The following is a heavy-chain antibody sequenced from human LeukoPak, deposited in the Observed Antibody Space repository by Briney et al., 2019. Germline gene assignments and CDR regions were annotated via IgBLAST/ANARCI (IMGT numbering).Heavy chain of an antibody. V-gene: IGHV4-59*11. CDR3: ARGRDYYDSI. Sequence: SETLSLTCTVSGASISSHYWSWIRPPPGKGLEWIGYIYYSGSTNYNPSLKSRVTISVDTSKNQFSLKLSSVTAADTAVYYCARGRDYYDSIWGQGTLVTVSS. CDR2: IYYSGST. CDR1: GASISSHY. J-gene: IGHJ4*02. D-gene: IGHD3-22*01.